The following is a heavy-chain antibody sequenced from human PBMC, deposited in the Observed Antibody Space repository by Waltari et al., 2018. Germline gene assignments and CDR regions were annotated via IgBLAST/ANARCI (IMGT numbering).Heavy chain of an antibody. J-gene: IGHJ2*01. CDR3: ARDDLYSSSWGDWYFDL. V-gene: IGHV4-59*01. Sequence: QVQLQESGPGLVKPSETLSLTCTVSGGSISSYYWSWIRQPPGKGLEWIGYIYYSGSTNYNPSRKSRVTISVDTSKNQFSLKLSSVTAADTAVYYCARDDLYSSSWGDWYFDLWGRGTLVTVSS. CDR1: GGSISSYY. D-gene: IGHD6-13*01. CDR2: IYYSGST.